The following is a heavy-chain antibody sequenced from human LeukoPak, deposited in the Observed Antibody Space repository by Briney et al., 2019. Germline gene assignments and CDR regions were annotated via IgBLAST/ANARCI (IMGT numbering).Heavy chain of an antibody. D-gene: IGHD3-22*01. Sequence: ASVTVSCKASGYTFTGYYMHWVRQAPGQGLEWMGWINPNSGGTNYAQKFQGRVTMTRDTSISTAYMELSRLRSDDTAVYYCARITDWYDSSGYYYFDYWGQGTLVTVSS. CDR3: ARITDWYDSSGYYYFDY. CDR1: GYTFTGYY. V-gene: IGHV1-2*02. CDR2: INPNSGGT. J-gene: IGHJ4*02.